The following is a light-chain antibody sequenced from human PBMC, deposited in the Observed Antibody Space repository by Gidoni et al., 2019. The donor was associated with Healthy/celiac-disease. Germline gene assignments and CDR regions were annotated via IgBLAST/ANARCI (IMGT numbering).Light chain of an antibody. Sequence: DIQMPQSPSSLPASVGDRVTITCRARQSISSYLNWYQQKPGKAPKLLIYAASSLKSGVPSRFSGRGSGTDFTLTISSLQPEDVATYYCQQSYRTPLTFGGGTKVEIK. V-gene: IGKV1-39*01. CDR2: AAS. CDR1: QSISSY. CDR3: QQSYRTPLT. J-gene: IGKJ4*01.